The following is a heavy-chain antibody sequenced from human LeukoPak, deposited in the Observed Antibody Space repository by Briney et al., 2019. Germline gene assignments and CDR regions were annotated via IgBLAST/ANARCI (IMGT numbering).Heavy chain of an antibody. CDR3: ARASGGDCYSYYYYGMDV. J-gene: IGHJ6*02. CDR1: GFTGSSNY. D-gene: IGHD2-21*02. V-gene: IGHV3-66*03. Sequence: GGSLRLSCAASGFTGSSNYMSGVRQAPGKGLEWVSVIYSCGSTYYADSVKGRFTISRDNSKNTLYLQMNSLRAEDTAVYYCARASGGDCYSYYYYGMDVWGQGTTVTVSS. CDR2: IYSCGST.